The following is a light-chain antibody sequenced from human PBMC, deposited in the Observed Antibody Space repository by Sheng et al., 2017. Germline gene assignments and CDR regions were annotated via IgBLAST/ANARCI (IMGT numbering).Light chain of an antibody. CDR3: QQYNSYSWT. J-gene: IGKJ1*01. CDR2: KAS. Sequence: DIQMTQSPSTLSASVGDRVTITCRASQSISSWLAWYQHKPGKAPKLLIYKASSLESGVPSRFSGSGSGTEFTLTISSLQPDDFATYHCQQYNSYSWTFGQGTKVEIK. V-gene: IGKV1-5*03. CDR1: QSISSW.